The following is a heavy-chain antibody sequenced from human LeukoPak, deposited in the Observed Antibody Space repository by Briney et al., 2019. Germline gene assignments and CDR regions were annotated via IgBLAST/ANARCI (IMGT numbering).Heavy chain of an antibody. Sequence: PGGSLRLSCAASGFIFSSYGMHWVRQAPGKGLEWVAFIRYDGSNKYYADSVKGRFTISRDNSKNTLYLQMNSLRAEDTAVYYCAKDTEVPAAMGLGYYYYYMDVWGKGTTVTVSS. V-gene: IGHV3-30*02. CDR1: GFIFSSYG. CDR2: IRYDGSNK. D-gene: IGHD2-2*01. CDR3: AKDTEVPAAMGLGYYYYYMDV. J-gene: IGHJ6*03.